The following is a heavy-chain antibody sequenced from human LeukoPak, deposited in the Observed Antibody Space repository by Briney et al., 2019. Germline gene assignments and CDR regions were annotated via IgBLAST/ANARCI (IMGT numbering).Heavy chain of an antibody. V-gene: IGHV3-7*03. CDR1: GFTFSSHW. Sequence: GGSLRLSCAASGFTFSSHWMSWVRQAPGKGLEWVANIKKDGSEKYYVDAVKGRFTISRDNAKTSLYLQMNSLRAEDTAVYYCARAIDAFDIWGQGTMVTVSS. CDR2: IKKDGSEK. J-gene: IGHJ3*02. CDR3: ARAIDAFDI.